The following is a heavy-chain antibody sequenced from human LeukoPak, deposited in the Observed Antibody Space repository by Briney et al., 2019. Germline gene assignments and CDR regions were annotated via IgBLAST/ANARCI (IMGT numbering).Heavy chain of an antibody. CDR1: GFSFSIYG. CDR2: ISYNGGKI. V-gene: IGHV3-30*02. Sequence: GGSLRLSCAASGFSFSIYGMQWVRQAPDKGLEWVTYISYNGGKIHYSDSVKGRFTISRDNSKNTLYLQMNSLRAEDTAVYYCAKVAGNIYYFDYWAQGALVTVSS. CDR3: AKVAGNIYYFDY. J-gene: IGHJ4*02. D-gene: IGHD4-23*01.